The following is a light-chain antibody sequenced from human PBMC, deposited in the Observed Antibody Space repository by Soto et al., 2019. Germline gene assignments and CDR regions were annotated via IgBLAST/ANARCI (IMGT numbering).Light chain of an antibody. CDR3: QSYDSTSVV. Sequence: NFMLTQPHSVSGSPGKTVTISCTRSTGSIGSSYVQRFQQRPGSAPTTVIYEDDERPSGVPDRFSGSIDISSKSASLTISGLKTEDEAVYYCQSYDSTSVVFGGGTKLTVL. CDR1: TGSIGSSY. V-gene: IGLV6-57*04. CDR2: EDD. J-gene: IGLJ2*01.